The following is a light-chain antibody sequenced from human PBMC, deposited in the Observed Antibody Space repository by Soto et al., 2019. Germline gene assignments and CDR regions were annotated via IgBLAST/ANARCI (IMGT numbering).Light chain of an antibody. CDR3: QKHSKFPIT. CDR2: DAS. CDR1: QDISNY. V-gene: IGKV1-33*01. J-gene: IGKJ5*01. Sequence: DIQMTQSPSSLSASVGDRVTITCQASQDISNYLNLYQQKPGKAPKLLIYDASNLETEVPSRFSGSGSGTAFTFTISSLQPEDIATYYCQKHSKFPITFGQGTRLEIK.